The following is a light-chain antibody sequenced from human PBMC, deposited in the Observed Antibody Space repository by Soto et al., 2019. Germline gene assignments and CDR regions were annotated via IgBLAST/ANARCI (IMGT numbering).Light chain of an antibody. Sequence: EIVLTQSPGTLSLSPGERATLSCRASQSVSSSYLAWYQQKPGQAPRLLIYGASSRATGIPDRFSGSGSGTDFTLTISRLEPEDFAVYYCQQYGSSPRAITFGQATLLEIK. CDR3: QQYGSSPRAIT. CDR1: QSVSSSY. J-gene: IGKJ5*01. CDR2: GAS. V-gene: IGKV3-20*01.